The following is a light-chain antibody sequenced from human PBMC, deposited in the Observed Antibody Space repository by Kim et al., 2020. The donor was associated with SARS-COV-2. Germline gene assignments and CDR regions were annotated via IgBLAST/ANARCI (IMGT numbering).Light chain of an antibody. V-gene: IGKV1D-8*01. Sequence: GDRVTISFRMSLGISSYLAWYQQKPGKAPELLIYAASTLQSGVPSRFSGSVSGTDFTLTISCLQPEDFATYYCQQYYSFPRTFGQGTKVYIK. CDR3: QQYYSFPRT. CDR2: AAS. CDR1: LGISSY. J-gene: IGKJ1*01.